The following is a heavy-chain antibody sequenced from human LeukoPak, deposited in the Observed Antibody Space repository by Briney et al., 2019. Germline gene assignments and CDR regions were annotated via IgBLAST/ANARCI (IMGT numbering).Heavy chain of an antibody. CDR2: INPNSGGT. CDR3: AKDQAGAILYFDY. J-gene: IGHJ4*02. Sequence: GASVKVSCKASGYTFTGYYMHWVRQAPGQGLEWMGWINPNSGGTNYAQKFQGRVTMTRDTSISTAYMELSRLRSDDTAVYYCAKDQAGAILYFDYWGQGTLVSASS. D-gene: IGHD1-26*01. CDR1: GYTFTGYY. V-gene: IGHV1-2*02.